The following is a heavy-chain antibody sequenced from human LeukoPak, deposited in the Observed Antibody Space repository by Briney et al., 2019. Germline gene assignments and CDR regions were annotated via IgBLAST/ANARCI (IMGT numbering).Heavy chain of an antibody. V-gene: IGHV4-61*02. CDR2: IYPRGST. CDR3: ARGRYCSADICSGGDAFDI. J-gene: IGHJ3*02. D-gene: IGHD2-15*01. Sequence: NPSETLSLTCTVSGGSISSSSYYWGWIRQPAGKGLEWIGRIYPRGSTNYNPSLKSRVTMSVDTSKNQFSLKLTSVTAADTAVYYCARGRYCSADICSGGDAFDIWGQGTMVSVSS. CDR1: GGSISSSSYY.